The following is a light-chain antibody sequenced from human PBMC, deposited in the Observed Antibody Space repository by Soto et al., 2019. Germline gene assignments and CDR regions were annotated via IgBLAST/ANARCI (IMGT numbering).Light chain of an antibody. CDR1: GSDVGGYNF. CDR2: EVS. J-gene: IGLJ1*01. Sequence: QSALTPPASVSGSPGQSITIACTGTGSDVGGYNFVSWYQQVPGKAPKLIIYEVSNRPSGVSNRFSGSKSGDTASLTISGLQAEDEADYYCSSYASRSTYVFGTGTKLTVL. V-gene: IGLV2-14*01. CDR3: SSYASRSTYV.